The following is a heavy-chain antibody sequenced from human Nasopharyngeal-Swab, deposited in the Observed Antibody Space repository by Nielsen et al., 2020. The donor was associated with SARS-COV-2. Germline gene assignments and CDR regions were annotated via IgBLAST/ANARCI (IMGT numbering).Heavy chain of an antibody. CDR3: SRGDEGANYYGMDV. CDR1: GGSFSGYY. Sequence: SQTLSLTCAVYGGSFSGYYWNWIRQPPGKGLEWIGEINHGGNTNYNPSLKSRVTILVDTSKNQFSLKLASVTAADTALYYCSRGDEGANYYGMDVWGQGTTVTVSS. CDR2: INHGGNT. J-gene: IGHJ6*02. V-gene: IGHV4-34*01. D-gene: IGHD3-16*01.